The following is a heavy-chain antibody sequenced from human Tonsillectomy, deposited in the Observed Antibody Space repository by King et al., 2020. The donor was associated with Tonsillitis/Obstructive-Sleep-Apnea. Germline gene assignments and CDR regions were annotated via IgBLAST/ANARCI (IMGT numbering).Heavy chain of an antibody. CDR3: AKAFSSCYAFDN. CDR2: ISWNSGSI. D-gene: IGHD6-19*01. CDR1: GFTFDDYA. V-gene: IGHV3-9*01. Sequence: VQLVESGGGLVQPGRSLRLSCAASGFTFDDYAMHWVRQAPGKGLEWVSGISWNSGSIGYADSVKGRFTISRDNAKNSLYLQMNSLRAEDTALYYCAKAFSSCYAFDNLGQRTMVTVS. J-gene: IGHJ3*02.